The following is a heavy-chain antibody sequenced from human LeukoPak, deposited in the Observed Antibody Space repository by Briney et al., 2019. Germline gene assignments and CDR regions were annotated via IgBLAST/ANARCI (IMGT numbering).Heavy chain of an antibody. CDR1: GGTFSSYA. V-gene: IGHV1-69*04. CDR3: ARVRSAPDQALDY. D-gene: IGHD2-2*01. CDR2: IIPILGIA. Sequence: SVKVSCKASGGTFSSYAISWVRQAPGQGLEWMGRIIPILGIANYAQKFQGRVTITADKSTSTAYMELSGLRSEDTAVYYCARVRSAPDQALDYWGQGTLVTVSS. J-gene: IGHJ4*02.